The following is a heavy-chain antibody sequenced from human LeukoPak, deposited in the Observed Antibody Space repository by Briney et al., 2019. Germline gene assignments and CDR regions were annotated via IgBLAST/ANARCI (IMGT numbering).Heavy chain of an antibody. J-gene: IGHJ4*02. Sequence: KPSETLSLTCTVSGGSIRSYYWSWIRQPPGKGLEWIGYIYYSGSTNYNPFLKSRVSISVDTSKNQFSLKLSSVTAADTAVYYCARTGSTVTMLYPFDHWGQGTLVTVSS. D-gene: IGHD4-17*01. CDR3: ARTGSTVTMLYPFDH. CDR2: IYYSGST. CDR1: GGSIRSYY. V-gene: IGHV4-59*01.